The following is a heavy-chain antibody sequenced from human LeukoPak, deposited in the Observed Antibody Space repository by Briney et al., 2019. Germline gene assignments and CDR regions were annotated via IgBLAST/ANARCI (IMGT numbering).Heavy chain of an antibody. CDR1: GFTVSSNY. J-gene: IGHJ4*02. V-gene: IGHV3-66*01. Sequence: GGSLRLSCAASGFTVSSNYMSWVRQAPGKGLGWVSVIYSGGSTYYADSVKGRFTISRDNSKNTLYLQMNSLRAEDTAVYYCARGHGIAAAGHFDYWGQGTLVTVSS. D-gene: IGHD6-13*01. CDR3: ARGHGIAAAGHFDY. CDR2: IYSGGST.